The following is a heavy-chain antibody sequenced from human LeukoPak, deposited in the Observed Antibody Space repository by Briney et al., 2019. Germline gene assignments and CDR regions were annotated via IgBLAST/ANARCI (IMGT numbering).Heavy chain of an antibody. CDR1: GGSISTYY. D-gene: IGHD6-6*01. V-gene: IGHV4-4*09. J-gene: IGHJ4*02. CDR2: IHASGPT. CDR3: ARHDAGIAARPFDN. Sequence: SETLSLPCTVSGGSISTYYWSWIRRPPGEGLEWIAYIHASGPTNYNPSLKSRITISVDTSKNQFSLKLSSVTAADTAVYYCARHDAGIAARPFDNWGQGTLVTVS.